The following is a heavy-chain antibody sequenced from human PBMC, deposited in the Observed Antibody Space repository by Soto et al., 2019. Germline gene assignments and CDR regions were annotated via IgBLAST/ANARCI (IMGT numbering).Heavy chain of an antibody. Sequence: GGSLRLSCASSGFTFSNYAMNWVRQAPGKGLEWVSGISGGSGDSTFYADSVKGRFTISRDNSKNTLHLQMNSLRTEDTAVYYCAKNQPSWATRAAFDYWGQGTLVTVSS. J-gene: IGHJ4*02. CDR1: GFTFSNYA. D-gene: IGHD2-2*01. CDR2: ISGGSGDST. CDR3: AKNQPSWATRAAFDY. V-gene: IGHV3-23*01.